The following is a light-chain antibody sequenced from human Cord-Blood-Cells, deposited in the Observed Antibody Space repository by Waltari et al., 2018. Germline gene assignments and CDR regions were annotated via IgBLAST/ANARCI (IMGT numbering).Light chain of an antibody. CDR1: QSISSW. V-gene: IGKV1-5*01. J-gene: IGKJ2*01. CDR2: DAC. CDR3: QQYNSYST. Sequence: DIQMTQSPSTLSASVGDRVTITCRASQSISSWLAWYQQKPGKAPKLLIYDACSLESGVPSRFSGSGSGTEFTITISSLQPDDFATYYCQQYNSYSTFGQGTKLESK.